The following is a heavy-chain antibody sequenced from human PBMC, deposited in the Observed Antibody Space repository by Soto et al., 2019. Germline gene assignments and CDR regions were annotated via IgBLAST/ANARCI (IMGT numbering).Heavy chain of an antibody. Sequence: DVQLLQSGGGLVQPGGSLRLSCAASGFIFSNYAMTWVRQAPGKGLEWVSAIGGSGGSTYYADSMKGRFIISRDNSKNTLYLQMNSLRAEDTAVYYCAKDNRGMTKFGAVIRGDYNFGMDVWGQGTTVTVSS. D-gene: IGHD3-3*01. V-gene: IGHV3-23*01. J-gene: IGHJ6*02. CDR2: IGGSGGST. CDR3: AKDNRGMTKFGAVIRGDYNFGMDV. CDR1: GFIFSNYA.